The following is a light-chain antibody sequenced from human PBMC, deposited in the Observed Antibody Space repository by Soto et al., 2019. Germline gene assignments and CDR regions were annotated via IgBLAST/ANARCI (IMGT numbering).Light chain of an antibody. CDR3: QQRSNWPPT. CDR1: QSVSNNY. Sequence: EIVLTPSPGTPALAPGERATLFCRASQSVSNNYLACYQQNPGQAPRLLIYGAFSRATGIPDRFSGGGSGTDFTLTISSLEPEDFAVYYCQQRSNWPPTFGQGTKVDIK. CDR2: GAF. V-gene: IGKV3D-20*02. J-gene: IGKJ1*01.